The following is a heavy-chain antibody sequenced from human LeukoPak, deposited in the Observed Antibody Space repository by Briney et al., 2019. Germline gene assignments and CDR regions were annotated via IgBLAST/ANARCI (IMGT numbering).Heavy chain of an antibody. V-gene: IGHV1-2*02. CDR2: INPNSGGT. CDR1: GYTFTGYY. D-gene: IGHD3-22*01. J-gene: IGHJ5*02. CDR3: AREYYYDSSGYYPGDENWFDP. Sequence: ASVKVSCKASGYTFTGYYMHWVRQAPGQGLEWMGWINPNSGGTNYAQKFQGRVTMTRDTYISTAYMELSRLRSDDTAVYYCAREYYYDSSGYYPGDENWFDPWGQGTLVTVSS.